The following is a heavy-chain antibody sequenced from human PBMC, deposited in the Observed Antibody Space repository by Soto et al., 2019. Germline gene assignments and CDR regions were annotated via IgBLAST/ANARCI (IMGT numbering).Heavy chain of an antibody. D-gene: IGHD2-2*01. V-gene: IGHV3-30-3*01. CDR1: GFTFSSYA. Sequence: GGSLRLSCAASGFTFSSYAMHWVRQAPGKGLEWVAVISYDGSNKYYADSVKGRFTISRDNSKNTLYLQMNSLRAEDTAVYYCARDRGDRAAIAYYYYYGMDVWGQGTTVTVSS. CDR2: ISYDGSNK. J-gene: IGHJ6*02. CDR3: ARDRGDRAAIAYYYYYGMDV.